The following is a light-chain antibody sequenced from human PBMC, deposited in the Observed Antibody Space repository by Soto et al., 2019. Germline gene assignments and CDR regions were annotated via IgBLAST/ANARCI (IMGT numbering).Light chain of an antibody. CDR3: QHYNSYPEA. J-gene: IGKJ1*01. CDR1: QTINNW. Sequence: DILLTQSPSTLSASIGDRVTITCRTSQTINNWLAWYQQKPGKAPKLLIHKTSILESGVPSRFSGNGSGTEFTLTISSLQPDDVATYYCQHYNSYPEAFGQGTKVDIK. V-gene: IGKV1-5*03. CDR2: KTS.